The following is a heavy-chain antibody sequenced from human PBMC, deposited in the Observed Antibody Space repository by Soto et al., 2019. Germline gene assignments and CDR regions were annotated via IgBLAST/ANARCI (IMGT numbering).Heavy chain of an antibody. J-gene: IGHJ4*02. CDR1: GFTFSSYA. CDR3: AKSPGMYYYDSSGYYHYDY. Sequence: GGSLSLSCAASGFTFSSYAMSWVRQAPGKGLEWVSAISGSGVSTYYADSVKGRFTISRDNSKNTLYLQMNSLRAEDTAVYYCAKSPGMYYYDSSGYYHYDYWGQGTLVTVSS. CDR2: ISGSGVST. V-gene: IGHV3-23*01. D-gene: IGHD3-22*01.